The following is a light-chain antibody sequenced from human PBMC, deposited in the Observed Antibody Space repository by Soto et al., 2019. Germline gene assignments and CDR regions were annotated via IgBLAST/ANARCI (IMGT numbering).Light chain of an antibody. CDR2: AAS. J-gene: IGKJ2*01. CDR1: QDVRND. Sequence: AIQMTQSPSSLSASVGARVTITCRASQDVRNDLGWYQQKPGKAPTFLIYAASSLQSGVPSRFSGSRSGTDFTLTISSLQPEDFATYYCLQDYISPFSFGQGTKVEIK. V-gene: IGKV1-6*01. CDR3: LQDYISPFS.